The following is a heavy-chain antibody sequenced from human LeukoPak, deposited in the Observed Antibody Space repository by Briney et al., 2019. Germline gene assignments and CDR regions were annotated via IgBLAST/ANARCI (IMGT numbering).Heavy chain of an antibody. Sequence: GGSLRLSCAASGFTFSSYGMHWVRQAPGKGLEWVAAIWYDGSNKYYADSVKGRFTISRDNSKNTLYLQMNGLRAEDTAVYYCARDPIAGLRWKVDDAFDIWGQGTMVTVSS. CDR2: IWYDGSNK. V-gene: IGHV3-33*01. D-gene: IGHD4-23*01. CDR3: ARDPIAGLRWKVDDAFDI. CDR1: GFTFSSYG. J-gene: IGHJ3*02.